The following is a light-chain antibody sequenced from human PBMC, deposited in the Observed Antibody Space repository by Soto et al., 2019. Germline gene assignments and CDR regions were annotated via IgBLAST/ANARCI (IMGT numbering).Light chain of an antibody. CDR3: QSYDSNLGVV. V-gene: IGLV1-40*01. CDR2: STY. J-gene: IGLJ2*01. Sequence: QSVLTQPPSVSGAPGQRVTISCTGSSSNIGAIYDVQWYQQFPGTAPKLLIYSTYNRPSGVPDRFSGSKSGTSASLAITGLQAEDEADYYCQSYDSNLGVVLGGGTKLTVL. CDR1: SSNIGAIYD.